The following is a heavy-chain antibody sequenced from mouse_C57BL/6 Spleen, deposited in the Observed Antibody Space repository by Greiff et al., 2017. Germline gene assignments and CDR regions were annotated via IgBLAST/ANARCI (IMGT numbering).Heavy chain of an antibody. V-gene: IGHV1-7*01. J-gene: IGHJ4*01. CDR2: INPSSGYT. CDR1: GYTFTSYW. CDR3: SRSRGSYYDAMDY. Sequence: VQLQESGAELAKPGASVKLSCKASGYTFTSYWMHWVKQRPGQGLEWIGYINPSSGYTKYNQKFKDKATLTADTSSSTAYMQLSSLTYEYSAVYYCSRSRGSYYDAMDYWGQGTSVTVAS.